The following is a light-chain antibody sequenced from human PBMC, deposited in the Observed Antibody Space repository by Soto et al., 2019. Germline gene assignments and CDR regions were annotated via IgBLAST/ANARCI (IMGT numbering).Light chain of an antibody. CDR3: MQVLHTPFS. CDR2: LGS. CDR1: QSLLHSDGYTY. J-gene: IGKJ3*01. V-gene: IGKV2-28*01. Sequence: DIAMTQSPPSLSVTPGEPASISCRSSQSLLHSDGYTYVDWYVQRPGQSPQLLIYLGSNRASGVPDRLSGSGSGTDFTLKIGKVESEDVGIYYCMQVLHTPFSFGPGTKVDFK.